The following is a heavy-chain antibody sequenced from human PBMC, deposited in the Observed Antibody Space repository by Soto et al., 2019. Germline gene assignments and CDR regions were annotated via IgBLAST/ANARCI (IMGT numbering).Heavy chain of an antibody. CDR2: ISYDGSSK. V-gene: IGHV3-30*03. CDR1: GFTFSSYG. J-gene: IGHJ4*02. Sequence: QVQLVESGGGVVQPGRSLRLSCAASGFTFSSYGMHWVRQAPGKGLEWVAVISYDGSSKYYADSVKGRFTISRDNSKNTLYLQMNSLRAEDTAVYYCATIAAAGSLYYWGQGTLVTVSS. D-gene: IGHD6-13*01. CDR3: ATIAAAGSLYY.